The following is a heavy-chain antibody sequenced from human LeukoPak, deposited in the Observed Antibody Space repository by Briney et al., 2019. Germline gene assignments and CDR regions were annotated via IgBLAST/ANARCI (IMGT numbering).Heavy chain of an antibody. CDR2: ISYDGSNK. V-gene: IGHV3-30*03. Sequence: PGGSLRLSCAASGFTFSSYGMHWVRQAPGKGLEWVAVISYDGSNKYYADSVKGRFTISRDNAKNSLYLQMNSLRAEDTAVYYCARVHQGITGTAGWYFDLWGRGTLVTVSS. CDR1: GFTFSSYG. D-gene: IGHD1-20*01. J-gene: IGHJ2*01. CDR3: ARVHQGITGTAGWYFDL.